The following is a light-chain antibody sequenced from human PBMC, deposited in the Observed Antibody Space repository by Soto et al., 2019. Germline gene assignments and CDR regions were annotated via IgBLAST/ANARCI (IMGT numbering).Light chain of an antibody. V-gene: IGKV3-20*01. CDR1: QRLSASD. CDR2: GVS. Sequence: EIVLTQSPGTLSLSPGQRATLSCRASQRLSASDIAWYQQKPGQAPKFLIYGVSSRATGIPDRFSGSGSGTDFTLTISRLEPEDFAVYHCQQYGSSPLITFGQGTLLAIK. CDR3: QQYGSSPLIT. J-gene: IGKJ5*01.